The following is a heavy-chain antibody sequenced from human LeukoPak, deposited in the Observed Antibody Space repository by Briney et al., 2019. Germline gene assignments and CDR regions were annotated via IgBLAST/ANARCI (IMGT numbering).Heavy chain of an antibody. V-gene: IGHV3-33*01. CDR3: AASGMDV. Sequence: PGRSLRLSCAASGLTFSRYGMHWVRQAAGKGLARVAVIWYDGSNNYYAHSVKGRLTISRDNSKNTLDLQMNSLRAEDTAVYYCAASGMDVWGQGTTVTVSS. J-gene: IGHJ6*02. CDR1: GLTFSRYG. CDR2: IWYDGSNN.